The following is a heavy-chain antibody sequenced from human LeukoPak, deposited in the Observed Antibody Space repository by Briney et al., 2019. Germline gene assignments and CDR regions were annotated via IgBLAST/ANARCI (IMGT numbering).Heavy chain of an antibody. D-gene: IGHD6-13*01. CDR3: ARDRGAAAGIFDY. J-gene: IGHJ4*02. CDR2: IYYSGST. CDR1: GGSISSSSYY. Sequence: SETLSLTCTVSGGSISSSSYYWGWIRQPPGKGLEWIGSIYYSGSTYYNPSLKSRVTISVDTSKNQFSLNLSSVTAADTAVYYCARDRGAAAGIFDYWGQGTLVTVSS. V-gene: IGHV4-39*07.